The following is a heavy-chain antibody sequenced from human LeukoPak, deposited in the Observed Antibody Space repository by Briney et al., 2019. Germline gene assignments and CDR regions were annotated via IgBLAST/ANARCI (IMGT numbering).Heavy chain of an antibody. V-gene: IGHV3-48*01. CDR3: ARDRTTGTFLFDY. CDR2: ISSSSSTI. CDR1: GFTFSSYS. J-gene: IGHJ4*02. D-gene: IGHD1-1*01. Sequence: GGSLRLSCAASGFTFSSYSMNWVRQAPGKGREWVSYISSSSSTIYYADSVKGRFTISRDNAKNSLYLQMNSLRAEDTAVYYCARDRTTGTFLFDYWGQGTLVTVSS.